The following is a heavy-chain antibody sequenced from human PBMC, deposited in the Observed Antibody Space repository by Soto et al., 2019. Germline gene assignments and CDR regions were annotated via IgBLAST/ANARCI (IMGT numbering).Heavy chain of an antibody. CDR3: ARDAYLY. Sequence: QVQLVQSGAEVKKPGASVKVSCKASGYTFTSYAMHWVRQAPGQRLEWMGWINAGNGNTKYSQKFQGRVTITRDTSASTADMELSSLRSEDTAVYYCARDAYLYWGQGTLVTVSS. CDR2: INAGNGNT. CDR1: GYTFTSYA. J-gene: IGHJ4*02. V-gene: IGHV1-3*01.